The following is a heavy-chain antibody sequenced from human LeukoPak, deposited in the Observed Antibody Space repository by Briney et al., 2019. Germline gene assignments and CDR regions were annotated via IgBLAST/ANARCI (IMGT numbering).Heavy chain of an antibody. CDR3: ARSSDSSGYYDYFDY. D-gene: IGHD3-22*01. V-gene: IGHV5-51*01. Sequence: GESLKISCKGSGYSFTSYWIGWVRQMPGKGLEWMAIIYPGDSDTRYSPSLQGQVTISADKSISTAYLQWSSLKAADTAMYYCARSSDSSGYYDYFDYWGQGTLVTVSS. CDR1: GYSFTSYW. CDR2: IYPGDSDT. J-gene: IGHJ4*02.